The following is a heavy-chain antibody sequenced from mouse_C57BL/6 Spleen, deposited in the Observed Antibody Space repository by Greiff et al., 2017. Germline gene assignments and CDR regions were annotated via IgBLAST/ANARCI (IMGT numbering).Heavy chain of an antibody. D-gene: IGHD2-4*01. Sequence: VQLQQSGPELVKPGASVKISCKASGYSLTGYYMNWVKQSPEKSLEWIGEINPSTGGTTYNQKFKAKATLTVDKSSSTAYMQLKSLTSEDSAVYYCARSGDYDDDYWGQGTTLTVSS. CDR1: GYSLTGYY. CDR2: INPSTGGT. J-gene: IGHJ2*01. V-gene: IGHV1-42*01. CDR3: ARSGDYDDDY.